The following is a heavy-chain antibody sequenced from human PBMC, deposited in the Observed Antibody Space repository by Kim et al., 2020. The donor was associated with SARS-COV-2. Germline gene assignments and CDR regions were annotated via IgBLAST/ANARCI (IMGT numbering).Heavy chain of an antibody. J-gene: IGHJ4*01. V-gene: IGHV3-30*03. CDR3: AREGHSSGRAGTFDN. CDR2: ISADESNK. D-gene: IGHD6-19*01. Sequence: GGSLRLSCAGSGFTFGSAHMHWVRQAPGKGLEWVALISADESNKDYVDSVKGRFTVFRDNSQNTLFLQIDSLTAEDTAVYYCAREGHSSGRAGTFDNWG. CDR1: GFTFGSAH.